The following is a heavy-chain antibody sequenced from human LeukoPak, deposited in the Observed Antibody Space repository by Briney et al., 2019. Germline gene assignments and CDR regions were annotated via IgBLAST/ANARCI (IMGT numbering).Heavy chain of an antibody. D-gene: IGHD3-9*01. Sequence: GGSLRLSCAASGFTFSSYAMSWVRQAPGKGLECVSAISGSGGSTYYADSVKGRFTISRDNSKKTLYMQMNSRRGQRTTVYYCEKAVFRYFDWLFDWGQGTLVTVSS. CDR2: ISGSGGST. CDR3: EKAVFRYFDWLFD. CDR1: GFTFSSYA. J-gene: IGHJ4*02. V-gene: IGHV3-23*01.